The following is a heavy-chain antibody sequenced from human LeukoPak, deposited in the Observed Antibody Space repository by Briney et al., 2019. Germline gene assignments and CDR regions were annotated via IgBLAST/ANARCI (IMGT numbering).Heavy chain of an antibody. V-gene: IGHV3-7*03. CDR1: GFTFSSYW. Sequence: PGGSLRLSCAASGFTFSSYWMNWVRQAPGKGLEWVANIKPDASEKNYVDSVKGRFTISRDNAKNSLYLQMNSLRAEDTAVYYCAKDQVAAAIDYWGQGTLVTVSS. CDR2: IKPDASEK. CDR3: AKDQVAAAIDY. D-gene: IGHD6-13*01. J-gene: IGHJ4*02.